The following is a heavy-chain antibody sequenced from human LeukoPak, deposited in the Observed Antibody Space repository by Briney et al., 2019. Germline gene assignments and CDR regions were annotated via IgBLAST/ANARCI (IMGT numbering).Heavy chain of an antibody. CDR1: GYSISSGYY. CDR2: IYHSGST. V-gene: IGHV4-38-2*02. D-gene: IGHD2-2*01. J-gene: IGHJ4*02. CDR3: ARGAYCSTINCYGFDY. Sequence: SETLSLTCTVSGYSISSGYYWGWIRQPPGKGLEWIGSIYHSGSTYYNPSLKSRVTLLVDTSKRQFSLKLSSVTAADTGVYYCARGAYCSTINCYGFDYWGQGTQVTAST.